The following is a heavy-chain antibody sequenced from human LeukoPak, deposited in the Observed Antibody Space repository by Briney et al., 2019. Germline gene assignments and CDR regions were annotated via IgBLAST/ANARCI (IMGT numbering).Heavy chain of an antibody. CDR1: GGSFISHY. CDR3: AGAVGALLTWAF. D-gene: IGHD1-26*01. Sequence: SETLSLTCTVSGGSFISHYWSWIRQTPGKGLEWIGYTYDFGSTDYNPSLKSRVTMSVDTSKNQFSLKLTSVTVADTAIYYCAGAVGALLTWAFWGQGTLVTVSS. J-gene: IGHJ4*02. CDR2: TYDFGST. V-gene: IGHV4-59*11.